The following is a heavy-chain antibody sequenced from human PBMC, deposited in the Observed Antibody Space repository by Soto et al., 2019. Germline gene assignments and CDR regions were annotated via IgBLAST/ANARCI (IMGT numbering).Heavy chain of an antibody. CDR2: ISYDGSNK. J-gene: IGHJ3*02. CDR1: GFTFSSYG. CDR3: AKPRFTIFWLALDAFDI. D-gene: IGHD3-9*01. V-gene: IGHV3-30*18. Sequence: GGSLRLSCAASGFTFSSYGMHWVRQAPGKGLEWVAVISYDGSNKYYADSVKGRFTISRDNSKNTLYLQMNSLRAEDTAVYYCAKPRFTIFWLALDAFDIWGQGTMVTVSS.